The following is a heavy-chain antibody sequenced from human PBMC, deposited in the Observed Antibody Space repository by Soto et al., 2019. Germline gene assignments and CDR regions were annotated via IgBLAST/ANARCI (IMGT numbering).Heavy chain of an antibody. J-gene: IGHJ5*02. Sequence: SETLSLTCTVSGGSISSYYWNWIRQPPGKGLEWIGYIYYSGSTNYNPSLKSRVTISVDTSKNQFSLKLSSVTAADTAVYYCARDPGSGSYYGWFDPWGQGTLVTVSS. V-gene: IGHV4-59*01. CDR2: IYYSGST. CDR3: ARDPGSGSYYGWFDP. D-gene: IGHD3-10*01. CDR1: GGSISSYY.